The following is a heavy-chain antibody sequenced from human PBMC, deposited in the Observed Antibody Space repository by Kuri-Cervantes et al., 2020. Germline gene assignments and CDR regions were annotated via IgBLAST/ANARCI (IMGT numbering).Heavy chain of an antibody. CDR1: GYTFTSYG. V-gene: IGHV1-18*01. CDR3: ARDSFEAAGTRYYYGMDV. J-gene: IGHJ6*02. Sequence: ASVKVSYKASGYTFTSYGISWVRQAPGQGLEWMGWISAYNGNTNYAQKLQGRVTMTTDTSTSTAYMELRSLRSDDTAVYYCARDSFEAAGTRYYYGMDVWGQGTTVTVSS. CDR2: ISAYNGNT. D-gene: IGHD6-13*01.